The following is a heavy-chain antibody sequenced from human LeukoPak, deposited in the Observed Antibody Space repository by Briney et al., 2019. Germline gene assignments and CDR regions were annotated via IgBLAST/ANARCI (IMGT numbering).Heavy chain of an antibody. Sequence: GGSLRLSCAASGFTFSNYWMTWVRQAPGKGLEWVANIKEDGSEKYYVDFVKGRFTISRDNAKNSLYLQMNSLRVEDTAVYYCARFRRAAAVDSWGQGTLVIVSS. D-gene: IGHD6-13*01. J-gene: IGHJ4*02. V-gene: IGHV3-7*03. CDR3: ARFRRAAAVDS. CDR2: IKEDGSEK. CDR1: GFTFSNYW.